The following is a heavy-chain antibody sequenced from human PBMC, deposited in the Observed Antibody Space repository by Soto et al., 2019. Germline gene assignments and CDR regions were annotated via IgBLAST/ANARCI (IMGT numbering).Heavy chain of an antibody. J-gene: IGHJ3*01. CDR3: ARDSASSGVLT. CDR1: GGSISSSNW. CDR2: ISRSGTT. Sequence: QVQLQESGPGLVKPSGTLSLTCAVTGGSISSSNWWTWVRQPPGEGLEWVGEISRSGTTNYKPSLKSRVSISVDKPRTEFSLNLGSVTAADPAMYYCARDSASSGVLTWGQGTMVTVSS. V-gene: IGHV4-4*02. D-gene: IGHD6-19*01.